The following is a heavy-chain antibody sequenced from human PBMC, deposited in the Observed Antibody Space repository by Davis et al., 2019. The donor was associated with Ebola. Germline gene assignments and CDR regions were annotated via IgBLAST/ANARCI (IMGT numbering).Heavy chain of an antibody. CDR2: IYSGGST. V-gene: IGHV3-66*01. D-gene: IGHD3-10*01. CDR3: ARIQSGHHGMDV. J-gene: IGHJ6*02. Sequence: GGSLRLSCAASGFTFSDYAMSWVRQAPGKGLEWVSVIYSGGSTYYADSVKGRFTISRDNSKNTLYLQMNSLRAEDTAVYYCARIQSGHHGMDVWGQGTTVTVSS. CDR1: GFTFSDYA.